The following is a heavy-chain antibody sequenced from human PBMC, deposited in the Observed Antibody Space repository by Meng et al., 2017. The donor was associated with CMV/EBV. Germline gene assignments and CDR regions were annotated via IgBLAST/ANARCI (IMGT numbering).Heavy chain of an antibody. V-gene: IGHV3-30*02. Sequence: GESLMISCAASGFTFDTHGMHWVRQAPGKGLEWVAFIRHDGTTKFYGDSVKGRFTITRDNSKNTLYLQMNSLRAEETAVYYCAKDQLLVGEPNAYFDDWGQGTLVTVSS. CDR2: IRHDGTTK. CDR3: AKDQLLVGEPNAYFDD. J-gene: IGHJ4*01. D-gene: IGHD3-10*01. CDR1: GFTFDTHG.